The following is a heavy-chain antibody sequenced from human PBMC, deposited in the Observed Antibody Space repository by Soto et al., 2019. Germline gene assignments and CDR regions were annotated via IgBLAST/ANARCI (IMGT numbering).Heavy chain of an antibody. Sequence: ASVKVSCKASGYTFTSYAMHWVRQAPGQRLEWMGWINAGNGNTKYSQKFQGRVTITRETSASTAYMELSSLRSEDTAVYYCARASTDCSGGSCYYFDYWGQGTLVTVSS. CDR3: ARASTDCSGGSCYYFDY. J-gene: IGHJ4*02. CDR2: INAGNGNT. CDR1: GYTFTSYA. V-gene: IGHV1-3*01. D-gene: IGHD2-15*01.